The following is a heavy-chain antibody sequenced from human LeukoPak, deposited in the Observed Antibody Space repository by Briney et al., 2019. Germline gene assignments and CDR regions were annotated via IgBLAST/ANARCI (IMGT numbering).Heavy chain of an antibody. D-gene: IGHD6-19*01. CDR2: VSGSGSNT. V-gene: IGHV3-23*01. J-gene: IGHJ4*02. Sequence: GGSLRLSCAASGFTFSSYAVSWVRQAPGKGLEWVAAVSGSGSNTYYADYVKGRFTISRDNSKNTLYLQMNSLRAEDAAVYYCGKKTGYSSGWYLESWGQGTLVTVSS. CDR3: GKKTGYSSGWYLES. CDR1: GFTFSSYA.